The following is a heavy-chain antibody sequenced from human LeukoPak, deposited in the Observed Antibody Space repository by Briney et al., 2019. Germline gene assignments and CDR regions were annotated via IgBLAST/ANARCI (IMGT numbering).Heavy chain of an antibody. V-gene: IGHV3-23*01. CDR3: AKPSITIFGVVILYFDY. CDR1: GFTFSSYA. D-gene: IGHD3-3*01. J-gene: IGHJ4*02. Sequence: PGESLRLSCAASGFTFSSYAMIWVRQAPAKGLEWVSSISGSGGSTFYADSVKGRFTISRDNSKNTLYLQMNSLRAEAPAVYYCAKPSITIFGVVILYFDYWGQGTLVTVSS. CDR2: ISGSGGST.